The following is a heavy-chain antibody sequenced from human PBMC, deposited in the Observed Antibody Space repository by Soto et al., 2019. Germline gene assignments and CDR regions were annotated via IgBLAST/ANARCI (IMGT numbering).Heavy chain of an antibody. CDR2: IIPIFGTA. V-gene: IGHV1-69*01. J-gene: IGHJ5*02. D-gene: IGHD6-13*01. Sequence: QVQLVQSGAEVEKPGSSVKVSCKASGGTFSSYAISWVRQAPGQGLEWMGGIIPIFGTANYAQKFQGRVTITADESTSTAYTELSSLRSEDTAVYYCARGGSSWYVPWWFDPWGQGTLVTVSS. CDR3: ARGGSSWYVPWWFDP. CDR1: GGTFSSYA.